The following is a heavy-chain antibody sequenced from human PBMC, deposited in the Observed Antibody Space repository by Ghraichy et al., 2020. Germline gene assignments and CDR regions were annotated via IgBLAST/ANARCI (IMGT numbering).Heavy chain of an antibody. CDR3: ARPMFSSTWGGFDP. J-gene: IGHJ5*02. D-gene: IGHD6-13*01. CDR1: GGSISSSNW. Sequence: SETLSLTCAVSGGSISSSNWWSWVRQPPGKGLEWIGEIYHSGSTKYNPSLKSRVTIAVDKSKNQFSLKLTSLTAADTAVYYCARPMFSSTWGGFDPWGQGTLLTVSS. CDR2: IYHSGST. V-gene: IGHV4-4*02.